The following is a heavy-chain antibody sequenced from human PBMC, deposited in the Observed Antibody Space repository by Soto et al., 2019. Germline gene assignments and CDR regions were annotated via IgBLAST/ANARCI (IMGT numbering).Heavy chain of an antibody. CDR2: ISGSSDTT. CDR3: ASKLTYGASSDY. V-gene: IGHV3-23*01. D-gene: IGHD4-17*01. J-gene: IGHJ4*02. Sequence: PGGPLRLSCAASGFTFSNYAMNWVRQAPGKGLEWVSTISGSSDTTYYADSVKGRFTISRDNSKNTLYLQMNSQRAEDTAVYYYASKLTYGASSDYWGQGTLVTVSS. CDR1: GFTFSNYA.